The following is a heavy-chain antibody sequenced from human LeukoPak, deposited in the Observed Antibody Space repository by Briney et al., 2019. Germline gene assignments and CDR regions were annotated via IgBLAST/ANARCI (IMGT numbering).Heavy chain of an antibody. Sequence: GGSLRLSCAASGFTFDDYGMSWVRQAPEKGLEWVSGINWNGGSTGYADSVKGRFTISRDNAKNSLYLQMNSLRAEDTALYHCARVLKNYYGSGSYYSDYWGQGTLVTVSS. V-gene: IGHV3-20*01. CDR2: INWNGGST. CDR3: ARVLKNYYGSGSYYSDY. CDR1: GFTFDDYG. D-gene: IGHD3-10*01. J-gene: IGHJ4*02.